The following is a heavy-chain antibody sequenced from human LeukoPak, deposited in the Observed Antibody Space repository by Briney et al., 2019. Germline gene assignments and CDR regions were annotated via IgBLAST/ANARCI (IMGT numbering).Heavy chain of an antibody. CDR1: GFSFNTYG. D-gene: IGHD3-3*01. CDR3: AKKGGNYDYFDY. V-gene: IGHV3-30*02. CDR2: IRYDGSTK. J-gene: IGHJ4*02. Sequence: GGSLRLSCAASGFSFNTYGMHWVRQAPGKGLEWVAYIRYDGSTKYYADSVGGRFTISRDNSKNTLYLEMNSLRAEDTAVFYCAKKGGNYDYFDYWGQGNLVTVSS.